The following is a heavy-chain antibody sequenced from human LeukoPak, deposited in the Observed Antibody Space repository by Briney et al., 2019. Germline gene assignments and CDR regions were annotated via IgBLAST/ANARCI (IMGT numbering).Heavy chain of an antibody. CDR3: AKDQGGSSPFDY. CDR1: GFTFSRYG. J-gene: IGHJ4*02. CDR2: IWYDGSNK. D-gene: IGHD1-26*01. V-gene: IGHV3-33*06. Sequence: GRSLRLSCAASGFTFSRYGMHWVRQAPGKGLEWVAVIWYDGSNKYYADSVKGRFTISRDNSKNTLYLQMNSLRAEDTAVYYCAKDQGGSSPFDYWGQGTLVTVSS.